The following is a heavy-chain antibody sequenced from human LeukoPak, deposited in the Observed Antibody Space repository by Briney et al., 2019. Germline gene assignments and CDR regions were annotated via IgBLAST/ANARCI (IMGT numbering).Heavy chain of an antibody. D-gene: IGHD2-8*01. Sequence: GESLKISCKGSGYSFTSYWIGWVCQMPGKGLEWMGIIYPDDSGTKYSPSFQGQVTISADKSISTAYLQWSSLKASDTAMYYCARLAFCTNAVCFSNYYYSMDVWGRGTTVTVSS. CDR2: IYPDDSGT. V-gene: IGHV5-51*01. CDR3: ARLAFCTNAVCFSNYYYSMDV. J-gene: IGHJ6*03. CDR1: GYSFTSYW.